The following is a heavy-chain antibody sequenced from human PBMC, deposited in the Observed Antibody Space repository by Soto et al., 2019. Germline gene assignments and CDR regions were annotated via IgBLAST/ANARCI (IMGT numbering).Heavy chain of an antibody. CDR1: GGSISSGGYY. J-gene: IGHJ5*02. CDR2: IYYSGST. Sequence: SETLSLTCTVSGGSISSGGYYWSWIRQHPGKGLEWIGYIYYSGSTYYNPSLKSRVTISVDTSKNQFSLKLSSVTAADTAVYYCARVGIATNWFDPWGQGTLVTVS. V-gene: IGHV4-31*03. CDR3: ARVGIATNWFDP. D-gene: IGHD6-13*01.